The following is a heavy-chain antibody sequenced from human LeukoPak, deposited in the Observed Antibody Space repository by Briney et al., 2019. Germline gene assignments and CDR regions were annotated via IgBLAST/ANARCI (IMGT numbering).Heavy chain of an antibody. V-gene: IGHV3-23*01. CDR2: ISGSGGST. Sequence: GGSLRLSCAASGFTLSSYAMSWVRQAPGKGLEWVSAISGSGGSTYYVDSVKGRFTISRDNSKNTLYLQMNSLRAEDTAVYYCAKTHFLLGVIVPLFDYWGQGTLVTVSS. CDR3: AKTHFLLGVIVPLFDY. CDR1: GFTLSSYA. J-gene: IGHJ4*02. D-gene: IGHD3-16*02.